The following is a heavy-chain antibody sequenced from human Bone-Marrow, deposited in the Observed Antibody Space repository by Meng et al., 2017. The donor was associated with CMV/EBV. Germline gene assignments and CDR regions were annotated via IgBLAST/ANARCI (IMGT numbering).Heavy chain of an antibody. J-gene: IGHJ4*02. Sequence: SGYPFTSYYMHWVRQAPGQGLEWMGIINPSGGSTSYAQKFQGRVTMTRDTSTSTVYMELSSLRSEDTAVYYCAREHCSSTSCSRFDYWGQGTLVTVSS. V-gene: IGHV1-46*01. CDR2: INPSGGST. CDR1: GYPFTSYY. D-gene: IGHD2-2*01. CDR3: AREHCSSTSCSRFDY.